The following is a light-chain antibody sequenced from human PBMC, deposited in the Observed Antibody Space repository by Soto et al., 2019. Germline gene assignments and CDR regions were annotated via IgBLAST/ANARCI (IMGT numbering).Light chain of an antibody. CDR2: DNN. CDR3: GTWDSSLRAVV. J-gene: IGLJ2*01. Sequence: QSVLTQPPSVSAAPGQTVSISCSGSSSNIGSQYVSWYQQMPGTAPKVLIYDNNNRFSGSKSGTSATLGITGLQTGDEADYYCGTWDSSLRAVVFGGGTKLTVL. V-gene: IGLV1-51*01. CDR1: SSNIGSQY.